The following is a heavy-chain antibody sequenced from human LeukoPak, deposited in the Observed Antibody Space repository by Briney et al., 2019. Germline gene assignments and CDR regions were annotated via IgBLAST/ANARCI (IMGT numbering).Heavy chain of an antibody. J-gene: IGHJ4*02. Sequence: NPSETLSLTCTVSGGSISSSSYYWDWIRQPPGKGLEWIGTIYYSGSTDYNPSLKSRVTISVDTSKNQFSLKLSSVTAADTAVYYCARSWGYDFWSGNLLDYWGQGTLVTVSS. V-gene: IGHV4-39*07. D-gene: IGHD3/OR15-3a*01. CDR2: IYYSGST. CDR1: GGSISSSSYY. CDR3: ARSWGYDFWSGNLLDY.